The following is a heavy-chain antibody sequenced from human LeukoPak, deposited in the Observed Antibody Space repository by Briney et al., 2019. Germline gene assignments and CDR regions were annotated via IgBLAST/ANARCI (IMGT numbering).Heavy chain of an antibody. J-gene: IGHJ5*02. D-gene: IGHD2-15*01. CDR1: GASISSASDY. CDR3: ARIGGGSWRNPGYLFDP. V-gene: IGHV4-39*01. Sequence: SETLSLTCAVSGASISSASDYWGWIRQPPGKGLEWLGSIYYGGSTYDNPSLRSRVTISVDTSKNQFSLKLTSVTAADTAVYYCARIGGGSWRNPGYLFDPWGQGNLVTVSS. CDR2: IYYGGST.